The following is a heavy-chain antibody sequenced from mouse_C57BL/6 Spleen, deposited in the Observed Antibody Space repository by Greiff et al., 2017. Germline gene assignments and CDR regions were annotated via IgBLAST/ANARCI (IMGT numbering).Heavy chain of an antibody. Sequence: VQLQQSGAELVRPGASVKLSCTASGFNFKDYYMHWVKQRPEQGLEWIGRIDPEDGDTEYAPKFQGKATMTADKSSNTAYLQLSSLTSEDTAVYYCSDSSGTRAMDYWGQGTSVTVSS. CDR2: IDPEDGDT. V-gene: IGHV14-1*01. D-gene: IGHD3-2*02. J-gene: IGHJ4*01. CDR3: SDSSGTRAMDY. CDR1: GFNFKDYY.